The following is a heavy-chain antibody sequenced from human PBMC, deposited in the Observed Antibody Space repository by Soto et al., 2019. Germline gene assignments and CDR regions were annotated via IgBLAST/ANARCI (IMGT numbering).Heavy chain of an antibody. D-gene: IGHD3-22*01. V-gene: IGHV4-31*03. CDR3: ARAAGYYDSSGYYSPWFDP. J-gene: IGHJ5*02. CDR1: GGSISSGGYY. Sequence: QVQLQESGPGLVKPSQTLSLTCTVSGGSISSGGYYWSWIRQHPGKGLEWIGYIYYSGSTDYNPSLKVGVTTSVDTSKNQFSLKLSSVTAADTAVYYCARAAGYYDSSGYYSPWFDPWGQGTLVTVSS. CDR2: IYYSGST.